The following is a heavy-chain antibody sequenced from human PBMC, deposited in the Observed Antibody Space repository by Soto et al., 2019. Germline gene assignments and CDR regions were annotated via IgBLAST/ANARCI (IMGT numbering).Heavy chain of an antibody. CDR1: GFTFSSYA. CDR3: ARDLIAAAGLLVSYYYYGMDV. J-gene: IGHJ6*02. V-gene: IGHV3-30-3*01. Sequence: GSLRLSCAASGFTFSSYAMHWVRQAPGKGLEWVAVISYDGSNKYYADSVKGRFTISRDNSKNTLYLQMNSLRAEDTAVYYCARDLIAAAGLLVSYYYYGMDVWGQGTTVTVSS. D-gene: IGHD6-13*01. CDR2: ISYDGSNK.